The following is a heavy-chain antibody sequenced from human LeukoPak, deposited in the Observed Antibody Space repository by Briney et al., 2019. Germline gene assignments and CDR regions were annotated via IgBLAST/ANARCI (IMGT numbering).Heavy chain of an antibody. CDR2: INHSGST. CDR1: GGSFSGYY. J-gene: IGHJ4*02. Sequence: SETLSLTCAVYGGSFSGYYWSWIRQPPGKGLEWIGEINHSGSTNYNPSLKSRVTISVDTSKNQFSLKLSSVTAADTAVYYCARDDYSTYPGINHFDSWGQGTLVTVSS. CDR3: ARDDYSTYPGINHFDS. V-gene: IGHV4-34*01. D-gene: IGHD4-11*01.